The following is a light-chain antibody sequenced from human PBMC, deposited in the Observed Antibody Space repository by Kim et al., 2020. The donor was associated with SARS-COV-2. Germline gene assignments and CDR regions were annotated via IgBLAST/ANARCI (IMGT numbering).Light chain of an antibody. CDR3: AAWDDSLPGVV. CDR1: RSNIGSNF. J-gene: IGLJ2*01. V-gene: IGLV1-47*01. Sequence: GQRVPIACSGSRSNIGSNFVYWYQQRPGTAPKLLIYRNNRRPSGVPDRFSGSKSGTSASLAISGLRSEDEADYYCAAWDDSLPGVVFGGGTQLTVL. CDR2: RNN.